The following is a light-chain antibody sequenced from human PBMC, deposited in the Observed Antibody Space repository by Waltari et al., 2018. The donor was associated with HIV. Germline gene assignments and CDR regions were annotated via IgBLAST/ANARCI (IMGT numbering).Light chain of an antibody. V-gene: IGKV3-20*01. J-gene: IGKJ2*01. CDR2: GAS. CDR3: QQYGSSPPYT. Sequence: EIVLTQSPGTLSLSPGERAPLSCRASQSLSGNSLAWYQQAPGQVPRLLIYGASYRAAGIPDRFSGGGSGTDFTLTISRLEPEDFAVYFCQQYGSSPPYTFGQGTRLEIK. CDR1: QSLSGNS.